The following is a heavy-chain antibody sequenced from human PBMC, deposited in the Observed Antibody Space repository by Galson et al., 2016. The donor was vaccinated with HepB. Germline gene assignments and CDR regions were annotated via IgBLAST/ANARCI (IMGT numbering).Heavy chain of an antibody. V-gene: IGHV5-51*01. J-gene: IGHJ4*02. CDR2: IYPGDSDT. D-gene: IGHD5-12*01. CDR1: GYSFTRHW. Sequence: QSGAEVKKPGESLKISCKGSGYSFTRHWIAWVRQMPGKGLEWMGIIYPGDSDTRYSPSFQGQVTISVDKSISTAYLQWSSLKASDTAIYYCARIFTGYDSYFDYWGQGTRVTVSS. CDR3: ARIFTGYDSYFDY.